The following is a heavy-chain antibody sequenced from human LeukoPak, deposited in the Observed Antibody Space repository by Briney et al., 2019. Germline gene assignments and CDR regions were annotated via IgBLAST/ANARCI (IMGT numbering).Heavy chain of an antibody. CDR3: ARGGDCSSSSCLGD. CDR2: IGPNTGGT. J-gene: IGHJ4*02. V-gene: IGHV1-2*02. CDR1: GYTLSDYY. D-gene: IGHD2-2*01. Sequence: ASVKVSCKASGYTLSDYYMHWVRQAPGQGLEWMGWIGPNTGGTRYAQKFQGRVTMTRDTSISTAYMELNRLTSDDTAVYYCARGGDCSSSSCLGDWGQGTLVTVSS.